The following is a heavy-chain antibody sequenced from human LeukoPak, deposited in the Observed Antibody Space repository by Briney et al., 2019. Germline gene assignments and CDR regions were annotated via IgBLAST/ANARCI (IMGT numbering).Heavy chain of an antibody. Sequence: GASVKVSCKVSGYTLTELSMHWVRQAPGKGLEWMGGFDPEDGETIYAQKFQGRVTMTEDTSTDTAYMELSSLRSEDTAVYYCAQRRYCSGGSCYSSRWFDPRGQGTLVTVSS. CDR3: AQRRYCSGGSCYSSRWFDP. D-gene: IGHD2-15*01. CDR2: FDPEDGET. V-gene: IGHV1-24*01. J-gene: IGHJ5*02. CDR1: GYTLTELS.